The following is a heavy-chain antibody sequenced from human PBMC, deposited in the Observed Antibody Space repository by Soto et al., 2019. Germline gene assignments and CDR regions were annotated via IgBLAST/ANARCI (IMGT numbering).Heavy chain of an antibody. CDR2: INPNTGVT. V-gene: IGHV1-2*02. D-gene: IGHD6-13*01. Sequence: QVHLVQSGAEVQKPGASVKVSCKASGYTFTGYYLHSVRQAPGQGLEWMGWINPNTGVTSFAQNFQGRVTMTRDTSIRTAYMELSWLRSDDTAIYYCARKLIAASGTFDYWGQGTLVTVSS. CDR1: GYTFTGYY. J-gene: IGHJ4*02. CDR3: ARKLIAASGTFDY.